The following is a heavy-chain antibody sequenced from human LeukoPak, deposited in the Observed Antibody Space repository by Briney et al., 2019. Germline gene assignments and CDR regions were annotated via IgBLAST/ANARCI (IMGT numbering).Heavy chain of an antibody. Sequence: GTSLRLSCAASGFTFSSYGMHWVRQAPGKGLEWVALIWYEGNNKKYADSVKGRITISRDYSKNTLYLEMNSLRAEDTAVYYCARGWGSSIYASAFDIWGQGTMVTISS. CDR2: IWYEGNNK. CDR1: GFTFSSYG. J-gene: IGHJ3*02. CDR3: ARGWGSSIYASAFDI. D-gene: IGHD2-2*01. V-gene: IGHV3-33*01.